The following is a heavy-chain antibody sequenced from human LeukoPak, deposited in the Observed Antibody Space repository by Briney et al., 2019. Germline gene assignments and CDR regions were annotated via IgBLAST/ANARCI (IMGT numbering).Heavy chain of an antibody. Sequence: GGSLRLSCAASGFTFSSYAISWVRQAPGKGLEWVSAISGSGGSTYYADSVKGRFTISRDNSKNTLYLQMNSLRAEDTAVYYCAKDFPDYYDSSGYYGVDYWGQGTLVTVSS. CDR2: ISGSGGST. CDR1: GFTFSSYA. V-gene: IGHV3-23*01. D-gene: IGHD3-22*01. J-gene: IGHJ4*02. CDR3: AKDFPDYYDSSGYYGVDY.